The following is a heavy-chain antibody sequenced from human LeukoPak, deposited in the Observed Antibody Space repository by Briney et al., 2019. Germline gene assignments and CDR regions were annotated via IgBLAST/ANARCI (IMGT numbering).Heavy chain of an antibody. CDR3: ARDRLYSSSWVDGFDY. CDR2: IGTAGDT. J-gene: IGHJ4*02. D-gene: IGHD6-13*01. V-gene: IGHV3-13*01. Sequence: GGSLRLSCAASGFTFSSYDMHWVRQATGKGLEWVSAIGTAGDTYYPGSVKGRFTISRDNAKNSLYLQMNSLRAEDTAVYYCARDRLYSSSWVDGFDYWGQGTLVTVSS. CDR1: GFTFSSYD.